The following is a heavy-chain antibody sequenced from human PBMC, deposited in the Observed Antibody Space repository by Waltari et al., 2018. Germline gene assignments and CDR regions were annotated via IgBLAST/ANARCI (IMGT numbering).Heavy chain of an antibody. CDR1: GYSISSGYY. CDR3: ARHLFPGWFDP. Sequence: QVQLQESGPGLVKPSETLSLTCAVSGYSISSGYYWGWIRQPPGKGLEWIGSIYHSGSTYYNPSLKSRVTISVDTSKNQFSLKLSSVTAADTVVYYCARHLFPGWFDPWGQGTLVTVSS. V-gene: IGHV4-38-2*01. J-gene: IGHJ5*02. CDR2: IYHSGST.